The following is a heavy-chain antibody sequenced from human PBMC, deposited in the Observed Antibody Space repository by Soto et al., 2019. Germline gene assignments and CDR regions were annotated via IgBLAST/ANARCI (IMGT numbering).Heavy chain of an antibody. CDR3: ARGSTIVRGAPSWFDP. V-gene: IGHV4-39*02. D-gene: IGHD3-10*01. J-gene: IGHJ5*02. CDR2: IYYSGST. CDR1: GGSISSSSYY. Sequence: PSETLSLTCTVSGGSISSSSYYWGWIRQPPGKGLEWIGSIYYSGSTYYNPSLKSRVTISVDKSSTTAYMELSSLRSDDTAVYYCARGSTIVRGAPSWFDPWGQGTLVTVSS.